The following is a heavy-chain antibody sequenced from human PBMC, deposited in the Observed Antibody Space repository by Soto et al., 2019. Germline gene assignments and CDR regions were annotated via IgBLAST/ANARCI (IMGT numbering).Heavy chain of an antibody. Sequence: SVKVSCKASGGTFSSYAISWVRQAPGQGLEWMGGIIPIFGTANYAQKFQGRVTITAGESTSTAYMELSSLRSEDTAVYYCAANLGTYYYGMDVWGQGTTVTVSS. CDR3: AANLGTYYYGMDV. V-gene: IGHV1-69*13. J-gene: IGHJ6*02. CDR1: GGTFSSYA. D-gene: IGHD3-16*01. CDR2: IIPIFGTA.